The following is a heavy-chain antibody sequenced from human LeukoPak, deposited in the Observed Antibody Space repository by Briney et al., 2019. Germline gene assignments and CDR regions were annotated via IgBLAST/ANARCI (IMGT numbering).Heavy chain of an antibody. Sequence: GSLRLSCAASGFTFSSYWMSWVRQAPGKGLEWVANIKQDGSEKYYVDSVKGRFTISRDNAKNSLYLQMNSLRAEDTAVYYCARDVGQLWLGVYGYWGQGTLVTVSS. CDR2: IKQDGSEK. CDR1: GFTFSSYW. J-gene: IGHJ4*02. V-gene: IGHV3-7*01. CDR3: ARDVGQLWLGVYGY. D-gene: IGHD5-18*01.